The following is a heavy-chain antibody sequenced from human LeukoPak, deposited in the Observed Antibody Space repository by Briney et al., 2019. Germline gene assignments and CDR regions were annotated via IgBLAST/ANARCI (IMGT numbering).Heavy chain of an antibody. V-gene: IGHV3-33*01. D-gene: IGHD6-19*01. Sequence: TGGSLRLSCAVSGFTFSSYGMHWVRQAPGKGLEWVAAIWYDGSNKYYADSVKGRFTISRDNSKNTLYVQMNSLRAEDTAVYYCASGSGWYPGYFQHWGQGTLVTAPS. CDR3: ASGSGWYPGYFQH. CDR2: IWYDGSNK. J-gene: IGHJ1*01. CDR1: GFTFSSYG.